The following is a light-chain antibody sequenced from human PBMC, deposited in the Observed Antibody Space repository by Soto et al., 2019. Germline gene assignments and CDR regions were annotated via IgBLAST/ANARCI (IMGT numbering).Light chain of an antibody. CDR2: AAS. CDR1: QGISNF. CDR3: QKYNSAPRT. J-gene: IGKJ1*01. Sequence: DIQMTQSPSSLSASVGDRVTITCRASQGISNFLAWYQQRPGKVPKLLIYAASTLLSGVPSRFSGSGSGTDFTLTIISLQPEDAATYYCQKYNSAPRTFGQGTKVEIK. V-gene: IGKV1-27*01.